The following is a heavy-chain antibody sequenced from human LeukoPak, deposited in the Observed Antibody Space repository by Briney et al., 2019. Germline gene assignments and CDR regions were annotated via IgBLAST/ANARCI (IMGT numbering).Heavy chain of an antibody. CDR3: ARDRIVGARPNGAFDI. CDR2: IIPIFGTA. CDR1: GGTFSSYA. Sequence: GASVKVSCKASGGTFSSYAISWVRQAPGQGLEWIGRIIPIFGTANYAQKFQGRVTITTDESTSTAYMELSSLRSEDTAVYYCARDRIVGARPNGAFDIWGQGTMVTVSS. J-gene: IGHJ3*02. D-gene: IGHD1-26*01. V-gene: IGHV1-69*05.